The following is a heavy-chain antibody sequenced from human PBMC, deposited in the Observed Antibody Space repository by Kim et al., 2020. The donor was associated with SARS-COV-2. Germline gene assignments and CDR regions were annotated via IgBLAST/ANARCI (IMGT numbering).Heavy chain of an antibody. J-gene: IGHJ4*02. Sequence: PTYAQGFTGRFVFSLDTSVSTAYLQISSLKAEDTAVYYCARGGVVVAVDYWGQGTLVTVSS. CDR3: ARGGVVVAVDY. D-gene: IGHD2-15*01. V-gene: IGHV7-4-1*02. CDR2: P.